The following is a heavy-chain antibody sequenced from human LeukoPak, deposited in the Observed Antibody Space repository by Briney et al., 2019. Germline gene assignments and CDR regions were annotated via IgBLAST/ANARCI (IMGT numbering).Heavy chain of an antibody. CDR3: ARGRTWFDP. CDR2: IYYSGST. CDR1: GGSIRSGGYY. J-gene: IGHJ5*02. Sequence: SETLSFTCTVSGGSIRSGGYYWSWIRQHPGKGLEWIGYIYYSGSTYYNPSLKSRVIISLDTSKNQFSLKVSSVTAADTAVYYCARGRTWFDPWGQGTLVTVSS. V-gene: IGHV4-31*03.